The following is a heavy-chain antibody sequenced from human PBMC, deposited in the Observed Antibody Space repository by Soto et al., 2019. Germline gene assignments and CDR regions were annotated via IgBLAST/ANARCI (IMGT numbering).Heavy chain of an antibody. CDR2: IYYTGST. J-gene: IGHJ4*02. D-gene: IGHD1-26*01. CDR1: GGSISSSRYY. Sequence: PSETLSLTCTVSGGSISSSRYYWAWIRQPPGKGLDWIANIYYTGSTYYNPSLKSRVTISVDTSKNQFSLNLSSVTAADTAVYYCATIEAGTTKGFAYWGQGTLVTVSS. CDR3: ATIEAGTTKGFAY. V-gene: IGHV4-39*01.